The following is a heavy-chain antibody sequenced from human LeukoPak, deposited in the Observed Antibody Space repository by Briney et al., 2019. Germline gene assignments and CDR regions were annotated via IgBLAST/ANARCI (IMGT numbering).Heavy chain of an antibody. CDR1: GGSFSGYY. V-gene: IGHV4-59*08. J-gene: IGHJ4*02. CDR3: ARHETTASLFDY. Sequence: SETLTLTCAVYGGSFSGYYWSWIRQPPGKGLEWIGYIYYSGNTNYNPALKSRVTISVDTSKNQFSLKLSSVTAADTAVYYCARHETTASLFDYWGQGTLVTVSS. CDR2: IYYSGNT. D-gene: IGHD4-17*01.